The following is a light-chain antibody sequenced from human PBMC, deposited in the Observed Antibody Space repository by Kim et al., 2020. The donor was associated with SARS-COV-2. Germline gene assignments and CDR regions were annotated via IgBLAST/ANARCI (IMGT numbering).Light chain of an antibody. Sequence: SASVGDRVSITCRASQGISTYLAWYQQKPGQAPKLLLYESSALQSGVPSRFSGSGSGTDFTLIINSRQPEDVATYYYQKYDSAPYTFGPGTKLEI. CDR1: QGISTY. V-gene: IGKV1-27*01. CDR3: QKYDSAPYT. J-gene: IGKJ2*01. CDR2: ESS.